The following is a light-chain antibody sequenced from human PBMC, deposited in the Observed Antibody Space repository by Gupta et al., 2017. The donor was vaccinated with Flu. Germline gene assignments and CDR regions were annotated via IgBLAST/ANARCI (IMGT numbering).Light chain of an antibody. CDR3: KQAVQFPLT. Sequence: VTPGEPAAISCRCSQSLLDSSRHNYVDWHLQKPGQSPQLLIYLSSNRASGVPDRFSGSGSGTDCTLKISRVETEDVGVYFCKQAVQFPLTFGRGTKVEIK. CDR1: QSLLDSSRHNY. V-gene: IGKV2-28*01. J-gene: IGKJ4*01. CDR2: LSS.